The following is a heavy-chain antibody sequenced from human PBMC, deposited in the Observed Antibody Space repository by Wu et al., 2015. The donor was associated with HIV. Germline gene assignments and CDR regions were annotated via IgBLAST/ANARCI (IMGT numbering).Heavy chain of an antibody. CDR2: INPNSGGT. CDR3: ARGXRNVVVVAATPLDYYYGMDV. V-gene: IGHV1-2*02. J-gene: IGHJ6*02. Sequence: QVQLVQSGAEVKKPGASVKVSCKASGYTFTGYYMHWVRQAPGQGLEWMGWINPNSGGTNNAQKFQGRVTMTRDTSINTAYMELSRLRSDDTAVYYCARGXRNVVVVAATPLDYYYGMDVWGQGTTVTVSS. CDR1: GYTFTGYY. D-gene: IGHD2-15*01.